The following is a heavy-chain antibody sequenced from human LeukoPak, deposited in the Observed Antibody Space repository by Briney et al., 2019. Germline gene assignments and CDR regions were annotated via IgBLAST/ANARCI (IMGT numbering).Heavy chain of an antibody. CDR2: IYYSGST. CDR3: ARDAYNGTDYYYYMDV. V-gene: IGHV4-39*07. Sequence: SETLSLTCTVSGGSISSSNYYWGWIRQPPGKGLEWVASIYYSGSTYYNPSLRRRVTISVDTSKNQFSLRLASVTAADTALYYCARDAYNGTDYYYYMDVWGKGTTVTVSS. J-gene: IGHJ6*03. CDR1: GGSISSSNYY. D-gene: IGHD1-1*01.